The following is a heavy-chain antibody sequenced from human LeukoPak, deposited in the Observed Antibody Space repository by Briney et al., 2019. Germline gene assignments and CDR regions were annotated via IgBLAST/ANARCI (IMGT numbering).Heavy chain of an antibody. D-gene: IGHD3-3*01. J-gene: IGHJ4*02. CDR2: ISGSGGST. CDR1: GFTFSSYA. Sequence: SGGSPRLSCAASGFTFSSYAMSWVRQAPGKGLEWVSAISGSGGSTYYADSVKGRFTISRDNSKNTLYLQMNSLRAEDTAVYYCAKAPYYDFWSGYYTPVYFDYWGQGTLVTVSS. CDR3: AKAPYYDFWSGYYTPVYFDY. V-gene: IGHV3-23*01.